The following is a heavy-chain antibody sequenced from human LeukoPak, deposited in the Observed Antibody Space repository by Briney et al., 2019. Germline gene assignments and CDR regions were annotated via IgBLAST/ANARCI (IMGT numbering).Heavy chain of an antibody. Sequence: SVKVSCKASGGTLSSYAISWVRQAPGQGLEWMGGIIPIFGTANYAQKFQGRVTITADKSTSTAYMELSSLRSEDTAVYYCARELEDGHYYYGMDVWGKGTTVTVSS. D-gene: IGHD5-24*01. CDR3: ARELEDGHYYYGMDV. CDR2: IIPIFGTA. V-gene: IGHV1-69*06. CDR1: GGTLSSYA. J-gene: IGHJ6*04.